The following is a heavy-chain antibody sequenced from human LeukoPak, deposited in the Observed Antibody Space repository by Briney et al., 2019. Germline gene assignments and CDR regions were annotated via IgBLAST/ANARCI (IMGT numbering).Heavy chain of an antibody. J-gene: IGHJ4*02. CDR3: AKQTGFMFRGAYFDY. Sequence: GGSLRLSCAASGFTFSSYSMNWVRQAPGKGLEWVSSISSSSSYIYYADSVKGRFTISRDNAKNSLYLQMSSLRAEDTAVYYCAKQTGFMFRGAYFDYWGQGTLVTVSS. D-gene: IGHD3-10*01. V-gene: IGHV3-21*01. CDR2: ISSSSSYI. CDR1: GFTFSSYS.